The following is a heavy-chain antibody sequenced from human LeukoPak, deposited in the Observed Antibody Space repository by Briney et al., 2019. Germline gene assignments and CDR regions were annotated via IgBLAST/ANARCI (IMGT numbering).Heavy chain of an antibody. CDR2: LYSSGST. J-gene: IGHJ4*02. CDR1: GVSLTTNY. CDR3: ARTFLRGDGYKVGNCDY. D-gene: IGHD5-24*01. V-gene: IGHV3-53*01. Sequence: RGSLRLSRAVPGVSLTTNYMRSVRPAPGGGPGWVSLLYSSGSTYYTDTATGGVTTSPDNSQNTLYLHMNSLSAEDKAVYYCARTFLRGDGYKVGNCDYWGEGTLVTVSS.